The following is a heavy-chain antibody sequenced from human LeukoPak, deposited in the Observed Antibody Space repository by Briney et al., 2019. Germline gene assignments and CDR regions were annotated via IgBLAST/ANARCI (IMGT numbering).Heavy chain of an antibody. CDR1: GFTFSSYW. CDR3: ARSSRGSGSYSTFYYFDY. CDR2: IKQDGSEK. Sequence: GGSLRLSCAASGFTFSSYWMSWVRQAPGKGLEWVANIKQDGSEKYYVDSVKGRFTISRDNAKNSLYLQMNSLRAEDTAVYYCARSSRGSGSYSTFYYFDYWGQGTLVTVSS. D-gene: IGHD3-10*01. V-gene: IGHV3-7*01. J-gene: IGHJ4*02.